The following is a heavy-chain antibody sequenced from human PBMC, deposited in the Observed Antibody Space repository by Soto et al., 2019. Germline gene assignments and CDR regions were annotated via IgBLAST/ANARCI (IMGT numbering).Heavy chain of an antibody. V-gene: IGHV4-30-4*01. CDR3: ARTLLWFGESPLGFDY. J-gene: IGHJ4*02. CDR1: GGSISSGDYY. CDR2: IYYSGST. Sequence: QVQLQESGPGLVKPSQTLSLTCTVSGGSISSGDYYWSWIRQPPGKGLEWIGYIYYSGSTYYNPSLKSRVTIPVDTSKNQFSLKLSSVTAADTAVYYCARTLLWFGESPLGFDYWGQGTLVTVSS. D-gene: IGHD3-10*01.